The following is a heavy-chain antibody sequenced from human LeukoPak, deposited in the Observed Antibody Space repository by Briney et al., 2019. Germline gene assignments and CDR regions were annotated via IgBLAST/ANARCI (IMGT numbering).Heavy chain of an antibody. CDR1: GYTFTNFY. CDR2: INPSGGTT. CDR3: ARDVSAGSQFFDY. Sequence: ASVTVSCKASGYTFTNFYMHWVRQAPEQGLEWMGIINPSGGTTTYAQKFQGRVTMTRDTSTNTVYMDLSSLRSEDTAVYYCARDVSAGSQFFDYWGQGTLVTVSS. V-gene: IGHV1-46*01. D-gene: IGHD6-19*01. J-gene: IGHJ4*02.